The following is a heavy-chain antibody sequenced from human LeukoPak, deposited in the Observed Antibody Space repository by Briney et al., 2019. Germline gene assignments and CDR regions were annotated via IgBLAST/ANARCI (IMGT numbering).Heavy chain of an antibody. J-gene: IGHJ4*02. Sequence: SETLSLTCTTSGVSISRFYWSWVRQPPGKGLEWIANIYNGVPTFFNPSLKSRAAISVDTSKGQFSLQLASVTAADTAVYYCVQTTGWPGFDYWGQGILVTVSS. D-gene: IGHD6-19*01. CDR2: IYNGVPT. CDR1: GVSISRFY. CDR3: VQTTGWPGFDY. V-gene: IGHV4-4*09.